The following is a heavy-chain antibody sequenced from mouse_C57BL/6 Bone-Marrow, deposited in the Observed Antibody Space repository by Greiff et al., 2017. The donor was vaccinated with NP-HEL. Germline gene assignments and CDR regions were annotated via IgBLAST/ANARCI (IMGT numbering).Heavy chain of an antibody. D-gene: IGHD2-4*01. V-gene: IGHV1-74*01. J-gene: IGHJ4*01. CDR2: IHPSDSDT. CDR3: AIGKSAIYYDYDEDAMDD. Sequence: QVQLQQPGAELVKPGASVKVSCKASGYTFTSYWMHWVKQRPGQGLEWIGRIHPSDSDTNYNQKFKGKATLTVDKSSSTAYMQLSSLTSEDSAVYYCAIGKSAIYYDYDEDAMDDWGQGTSVTVSS. CDR1: GYTFTSYW.